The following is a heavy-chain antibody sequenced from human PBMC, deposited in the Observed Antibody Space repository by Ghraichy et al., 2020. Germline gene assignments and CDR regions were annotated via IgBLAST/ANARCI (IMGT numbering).Heavy chain of an antibody. V-gene: IGHV4-39*01. J-gene: IGHJ5*02. CDR2: IYYSGST. Sequence: SQTLSLTCTVSGGSISSSSYYWGWIRQPPGKGLEWIGSIYYSGSTYYNPSLKSRVTISVDTSKNQFSLKLSSVTAADTAVYYCARHVIRGALYSSSSMWFDPWGQGTLVTVSS. CDR3: ARHVIRGALYSSSSMWFDP. CDR1: GGSISSSSYY. D-gene: IGHD6-6*01.